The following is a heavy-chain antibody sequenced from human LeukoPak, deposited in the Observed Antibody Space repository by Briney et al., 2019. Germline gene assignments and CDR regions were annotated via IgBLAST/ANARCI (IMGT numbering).Heavy chain of an antibody. CDR3: ALGSVTCCMGNWFDP. V-gene: IGHV5-51*01. J-gene: IGHJ5*02. D-gene: IGHD2-8*01. CDR2: IYPGNSAT. Sequence: GESLKISCKTSGFMFANYWIGWVRQKPGKGLEWVGAIYPGNSATRYSPSFQGQVSMSADKSINTVYLQWSSLEASDTAIYYWALGSVTCCMGNWFDPWGQGTLVTVSS. CDR1: GFMFANYW.